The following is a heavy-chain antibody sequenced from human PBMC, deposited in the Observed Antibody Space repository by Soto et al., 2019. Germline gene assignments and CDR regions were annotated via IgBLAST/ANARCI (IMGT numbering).Heavy chain of an antibody. CDR3: ARDKSPYSSGWHNRHFDY. D-gene: IGHD6-19*01. J-gene: IGHJ4*02. Sequence: QVQLVESGGGVVQPGRSLRLSCAASGFTFSSYAMHWVRQAPGKGLEWVAVISYDGSNKYYADSVKGRFTISRDNSQNSLYLQMHRLRAEYTAVYYCARDKSPYSSGWHNRHFDYWGQGTLVTVSS. CDR2: ISYDGSNK. CDR1: GFTFSSYA. V-gene: IGHV3-30-3*01.